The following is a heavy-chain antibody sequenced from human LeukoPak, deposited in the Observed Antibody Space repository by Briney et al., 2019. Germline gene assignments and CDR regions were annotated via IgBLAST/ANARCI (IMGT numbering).Heavy chain of an antibody. CDR1: GFTFSSYW. Sequence: TGGSLRLSCAASGFTFSSYWMSWVRQAPGKGLEWVATIKQDGSEMYYVDSVKGRFTISRDNARNSLYLLMNSLRDEDAAVYFCASMWEGGYWGQGTLVTVSS. CDR3: ASMWEGGY. V-gene: IGHV3-7*01. J-gene: IGHJ4*02. CDR2: IKQDGSEM. D-gene: IGHD1-26*01.